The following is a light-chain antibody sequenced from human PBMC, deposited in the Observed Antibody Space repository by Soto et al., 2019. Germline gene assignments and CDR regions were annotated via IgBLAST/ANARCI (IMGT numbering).Light chain of an antibody. J-gene: IGLJ2*01. CDR2: EVS. CDR1: SSDIGGYNY. CDR3: SSYAGSNNVI. V-gene: IGLV2-8*01. Sequence: QSALTQPPSASGSPGQSVTISCTGASSDIGGYNYVSWYQQHPGKAPQLMIFEVSKRPSGVPNRFSGSKSGNTASLTVSGLQPEGEADYYCSSYAGSNNVIFGGGTKLTVL.